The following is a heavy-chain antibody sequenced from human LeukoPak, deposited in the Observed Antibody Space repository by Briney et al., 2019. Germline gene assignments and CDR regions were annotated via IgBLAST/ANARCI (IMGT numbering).Heavy chain of an antibody. J-gene: IGHJ6*03. CDR2: IYDSGNE. V-gene: IGHV4-39*01. Sequence: SETLSLTCTVSGGSISTSAFYWGWIRQPPGKGLEWIGSIYDSGNEFYNPSLKSRVTISADTSKNQFSLKLNSVTAADTAMYYCARQISDYYYYYMDVWGEGITVAVSS. CDR3: ARQISDYYYYYMDV. CDR1: GGSISTSAFY. D-gene: IGHD2/OR15-2a*01.